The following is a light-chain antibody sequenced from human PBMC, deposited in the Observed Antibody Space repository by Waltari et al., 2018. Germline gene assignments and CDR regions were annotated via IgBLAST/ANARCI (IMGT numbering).Light chain of an antibody. CDR2: AAS. CDR1: QGIDNS. Sequence: DIQMTQSPFSLSASVGDRVTITCRASQGIDNSLAWYQQKPGKASKLLLYAASTLESGVPSRFSGSGSGTEYTLTISGLQPEDFATYFCQQYYSTLITFGQGTRLEIK. CDR3: QQYYSTLIT. J-gene: IGKJ5*01. V-gene: IGKV1-NL1*01.